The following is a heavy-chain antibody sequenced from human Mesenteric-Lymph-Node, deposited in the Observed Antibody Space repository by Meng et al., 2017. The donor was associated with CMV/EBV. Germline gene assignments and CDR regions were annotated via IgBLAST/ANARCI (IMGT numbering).Heavy chain of an antibody. Sequence: GESLKISCAASGFTFSTCGMHWVRQAPGKGLEWVAFIRSDGSNTYYADSVRGRFTISRDISKNTLYLQMNSLRAEDTAVYYCAKVPGYNSGPIDYWGQGTLVTVSS. CDR3: AKVPGYNSGPIDY. CDR2: IRSDGSNT. V-gene: IGHV3-30*02. CDR1: GFTFSTCG. D-gene: IGHD6-19*01. J-gene: IGHJ4*02.